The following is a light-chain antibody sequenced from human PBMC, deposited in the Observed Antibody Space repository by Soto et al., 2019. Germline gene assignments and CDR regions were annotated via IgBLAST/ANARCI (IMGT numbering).Light chain of an antibody. CDR3: MQALQTPKT. CDR1: QSLLHSNVYNY. V-gene: IGKV2-28*01. Sequence: DLVMTQSPLSLPVTPGEPASIACRSSQSLLHSNVYNYLDWYLQKPGQSRQLLIYLGSNRASGVLDRVSGSGSGTDFTLKISRVEADDVGVYYCMQALQTPKTFGQGTKVEIK. J-gene: IGKJ1*01. CDR2: LGS.